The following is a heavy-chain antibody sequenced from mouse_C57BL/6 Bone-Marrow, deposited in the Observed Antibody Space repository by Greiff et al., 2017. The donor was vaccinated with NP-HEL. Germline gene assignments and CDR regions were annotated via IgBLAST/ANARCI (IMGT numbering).Heavy chain of an antibody. CDR2: IYPGSGNT. CDR1: GYSFTSYY. D-gene: IGHD2-3*01. V-gene: IGHV1-66*01. J-gene: IGHJ4*01. Sequence: QVQLKESGPELVKPGASVKISCKASGYSFTSYYIHWVKQRPGQGLEWIGWIYPGSGNTKYNEKFKGKATLTADTSSSTAYMQLSSLTSEDSAVYYCARSGWLTGAMDYWGQGTSVTVSS. CDR3: ARSGWLTGAMDY.